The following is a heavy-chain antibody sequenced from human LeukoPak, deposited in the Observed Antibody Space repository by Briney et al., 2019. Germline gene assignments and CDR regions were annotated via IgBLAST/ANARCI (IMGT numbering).Heavy chain of an antibody. CDR1: GFTFSRYE. CDR2: ISRSGDTL. V-gene: IGHV3-48*03. CDR3: ARDYASDY. J-gene: IGHJ4*02. D-gene: IGHD3-10*01. Sequence: PGGSLRLSCAASGFTFSRYEMNWVRQAPGNGLEWVSYISRSGDTLYLADSVKGRFTISRDNAKNSLYLQMSSLRAEDTAVYYCARDYASDYWGQGTLVTVSS.